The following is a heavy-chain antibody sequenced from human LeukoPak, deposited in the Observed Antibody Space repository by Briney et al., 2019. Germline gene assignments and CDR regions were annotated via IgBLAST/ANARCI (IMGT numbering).Heavy chain of an antibody. Sequence: GASVKVSCKASGYTFTSYDINWVRQATGQGPEWMGWMNPNSGNTGYAQKFQGRVTMTRNTSISTAYMELSSLRSEDTAVYYCARVYYYYYYMDVWGKGTTVTVSS. CDR3: ARVYYYYYYMDV. J-gene: IGHJ6*03. CDR2: MNPNSGNT. V-gene: IGHV1-8*01. CDR1: GYTFTSYD.